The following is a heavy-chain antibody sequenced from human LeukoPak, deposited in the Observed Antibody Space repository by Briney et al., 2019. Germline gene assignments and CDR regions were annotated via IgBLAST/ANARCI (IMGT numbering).Heavy chain of an antibody. CDR2: INHSGST. Sequence: PSETLSLTCAVYGGSFSGYYWSWIRQPPGKGLEWIGEINHSGSTNYNPSLKSRVTISVDTSKNQFSLKRSSVTAADTAVYYCARFCFSYDILTGSYYYYGMYVWGQGATVTVSS. V-gene: IGHV4-34*01. CDR1: GGSFSGYY. D-gene: IGHD3-9*01. CDR3: ARFCFSYDILTGSYYYYGMYV. J-gene: IGHJ6*02.